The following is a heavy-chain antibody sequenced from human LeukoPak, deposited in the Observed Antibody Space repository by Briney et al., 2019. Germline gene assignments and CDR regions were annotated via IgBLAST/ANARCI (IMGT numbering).Heavy chain of an antibody. CDR2: ISSSSSTI. CDR1: GFTLSNYA. Sequence: GGSLRLSCAASGFTLSNYAMSWVRQAPGKGLEWVSYISSSSSTIYYADSVKGRFTISRDNAKNSLYLQMNSLRAEDTAVYYCARVASSGYYDAFDIWGQGTMVTVSS. CDR3: ARVASSGYYDAFDI. V-gene: IGHV3-48*01. D-gene: IGHD3-22*01. J-gene: IGHJ3*02.